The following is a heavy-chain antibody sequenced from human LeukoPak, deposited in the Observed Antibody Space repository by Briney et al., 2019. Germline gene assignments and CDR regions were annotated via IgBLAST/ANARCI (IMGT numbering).Heavy chain of an antibody. J-gene: IGHJ4*02. Sequence: PSQTLSLTCTVSGGSISSYYWSWIRQPPGKGLEWIGYIYHSGSTSYNPSLKSRVTISIDASKNRFSLKLNSVSAADTAVYYCARMDSSGYEDYWGQGTLVTVSS. CDR3: ARMDSSGYEDY. CDR1: GGSISSYY. D-gene: IGHD5-18*01. V-gene: IGHV4-59*01. CDR2: IYHSGST.